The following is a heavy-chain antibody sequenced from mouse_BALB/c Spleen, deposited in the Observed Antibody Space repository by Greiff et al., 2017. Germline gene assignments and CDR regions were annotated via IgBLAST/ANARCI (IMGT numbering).Heavy chain of an antibody. V-gene: IGHV1S16*01. CDR1: GYTFTSYW. CDR2: INPSNGGT. Sequence: QVQLQQPGAELVKPGASVKLSCKASGYTFTSYWMHWVKLWPGQGFEWIGEINPSNGGTNYNEKFKRKATLTVDKSSSTAYMQLSSLTSEDSAVYYCTMGYYGRTRFYWYFDVGGAGTTVTVAS. D-gene: IGHD1-2*01. CDR3: TMGYYGRTRFYWYFDV. J-gene: IGHJ1*01.